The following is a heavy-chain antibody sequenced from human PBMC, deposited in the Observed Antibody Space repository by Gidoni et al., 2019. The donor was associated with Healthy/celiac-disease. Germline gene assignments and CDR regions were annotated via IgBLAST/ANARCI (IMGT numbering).Heavy chain of an antibody. Sequence: QVQLQQWGAGLLKLSETLALTCAGDGGSFSGYYWSWIRQPPGKGLEWIGEIHHSGSTNYNPSLQSRVTISVDTSKNQFSLKLSSVTAADTAVYYCARFLRAVDYWGQGTLVTVSS. V-gene: IGHV4-34*01. J-gene: IGHJ4*02. CDR3: ARFLRAVDY. CDR2: IHHSGST. CDR1: GGSFSGYY.